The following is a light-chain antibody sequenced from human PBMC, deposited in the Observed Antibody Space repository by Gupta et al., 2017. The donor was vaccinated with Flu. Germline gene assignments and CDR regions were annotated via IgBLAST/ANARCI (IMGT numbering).Light chain of an antibody. V-gene: IGLV2-14*03. J-gene: IGLJ2*01. CDR2: FCT. CDR1: SSDIGVYNF. CDR3: KSYKAIPTAFVV. Sequence: TIFCNGTSSDIGVYNFGSWYQQNPGTDRKLMIFFCTNRRSAVSNRFSGSNSCNTDSLIIYGRQGEEEADYYCKSYKAIPTAFVVFGGGTKLTVL.